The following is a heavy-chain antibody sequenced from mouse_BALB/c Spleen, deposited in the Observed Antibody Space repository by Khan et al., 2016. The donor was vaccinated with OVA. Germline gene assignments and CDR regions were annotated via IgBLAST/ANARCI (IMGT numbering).Heavy chain of an antibody. D-gene: IGHD2-5*01. CDR1: GYSITSGYG. CDR2: IRYSGST. J-gene: IGHJ2*01. V-gene: IGHV3-1*02. Sequence: EVQLVQSGPGLVKPSQSLSLTCTVTGYSITSGYGWNWIRQLPGNKLEWMGYIRYSGSTNYNPTLKSRISITRDTSKNQFFLQLNSVTTEDTATYYCASSYSIKYWGQGTTVTVSA. CDR3: ASSYSIKY.